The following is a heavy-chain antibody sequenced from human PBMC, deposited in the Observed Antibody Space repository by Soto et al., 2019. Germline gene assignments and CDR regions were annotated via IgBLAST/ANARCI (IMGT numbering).Heavy chain of an antibody. V-gene: IGHV3-23*01. CDR3: LAARNFDY. J-gene: IGHJ4*02. CDR2: ISGSGGGT. CDR1: GFTFSSYA. D-gene: IGHD6-6*01. Sequence: TGGSLRLSCAASGFTFSSYAMSWVRQAPGKGLEWVSAISGSGGGTYYADSVKGRFTISRDNSKNTLYLQMNSLRAEDTAVYYCLAARNFDYWGQGTLVTVSS.